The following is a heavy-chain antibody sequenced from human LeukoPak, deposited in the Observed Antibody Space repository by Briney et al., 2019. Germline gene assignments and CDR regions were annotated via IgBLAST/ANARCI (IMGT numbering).Heavy chain of an antibody. Sequence: PSETLSLTCTVSGGSISGYYWSWIRQSPGKGLEWIGRIYTSGSTNYNPSLKSRVTISVDTSKNQFSLKLSSVTAADTAVYYCAREQQLVRSSFDYWGQGTLVTVSS. V-gene: IGHV4-4*08. CDR1: GGSISGYY. J-gene: IGHJ4*02. CDR3: AREQQLVRSSFDY. D-gene: IGHD6-13*01. CDR2: IYTSGST.